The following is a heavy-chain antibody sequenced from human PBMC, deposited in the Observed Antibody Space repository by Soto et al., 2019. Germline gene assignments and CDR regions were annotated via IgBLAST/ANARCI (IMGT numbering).Heavy chain of an antibody. V-gene: IGHV4-59*01. J-gene: IGHJ3*02. D-gene: IGHD3-10*01. CDR1: GGSISRYY. Sequence: PSETLSLTCTVSGGSISRYYWSWIRQPPGKGLEWIGSIYYSGSTNYNPSLKSRVTISVDTSKNQFSLKLSFVTAADTAVYYWARVRGANYYGSGADAFDIWGQGTMVTVSS. CDR2: IYYSGST. CDR3: ARVRGANYYGSGADAFDI.